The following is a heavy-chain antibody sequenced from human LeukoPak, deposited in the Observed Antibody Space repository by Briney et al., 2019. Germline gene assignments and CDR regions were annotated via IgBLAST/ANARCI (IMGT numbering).Heavy chain of an antibody. CDR3: ARACIVGATPYYFDY. Sequence: GGSLRLSCAASGFTFSSYWMHWVRQAPGKGLVWVSRINSDGSSTSYADSVKGRFTISRDNAKNTLYLQMNSLRAEDTAVYYCARACIVGATPYYFDYWGQGTLVTVSS. CDR2: INSDGSST. CDR1: GFTFSSYW. V-gene: IGHV3-74*01. D-gene: IGHD1-26*01. J-gene: IGHJ4*02.